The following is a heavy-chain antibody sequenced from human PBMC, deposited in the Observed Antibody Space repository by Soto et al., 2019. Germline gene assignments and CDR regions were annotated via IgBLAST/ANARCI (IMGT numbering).Heavy chain of an antibody. CDR2: ISYDGSNK. V-gene: IGHV3-30*18. Sequence: GGSLRLSCAASGFTFSSYGMHWVRQAPGKGLEWVAVISYDGSNKYYADSVKGRFTISRDNSKNTLYLQMNSLRAEDTAVYYCAKDGEVVVPAAIDYRGQGTLVTVPS. D-gene: IGHD2-2*02. CDR3: AKDGEVVVPAAIDY. CDR1: GFTFSSYG. J-gene: IGHJ4*02.